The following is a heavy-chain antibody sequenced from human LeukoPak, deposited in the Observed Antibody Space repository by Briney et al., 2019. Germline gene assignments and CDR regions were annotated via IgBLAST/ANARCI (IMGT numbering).Heavy chain of an antibody. D-gene: IGHD1-26*01. CDR1: GGSISSSNW. J-gene: IGHJ1*01. CDR2: IYHSGST. Sequence: SGTLSLTCAVSGGSISSSNWWSWVRPPPGKGLEWIGEIYHSGSTNYNPSLKSRVTISVDKSKNQFSLKLSSVTAADTAVYYCARAAGGSYAEYFQHWGQGTLVTVSS. V-gene: IGHV4-4*02. CDR3: ARAAGGSYAEYFQH.